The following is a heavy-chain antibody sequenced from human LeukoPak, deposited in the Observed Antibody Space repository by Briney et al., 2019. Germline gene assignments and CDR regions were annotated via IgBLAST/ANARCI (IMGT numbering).Heavy chain of an antibody. J-gene: IGHJ5*02. CDR2: INHSGST. Sequence: PSETLSLTCAVYGGSFSGYYWSWIRQPPGKGLEWIGEINHSGSTNYNPSLKSRVTISVDTSKNQFSLKLSSVTAADTAVYYCAIRVVIPAATWFDPWGQRTLVTVSS. V-gene: IGHV4-34*01. D-gene: IGHD2-2*01. CDR3: AIRVVIPAATWFDP. CDR1: GGSFSGYY.